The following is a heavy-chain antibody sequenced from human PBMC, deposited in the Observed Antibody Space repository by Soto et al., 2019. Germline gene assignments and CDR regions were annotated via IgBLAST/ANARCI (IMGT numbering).Heavy chain of an antibody. J-gene: IGHJ4*02. CDR2: INSDGSIT. CDR3: ARVETCSSTSCYSVFDY. CDR1: GFTFSSYW. V-gene: IGHV3-74*03. D-gene: IGHD2-2*01. Sequence: EVQLVESGGGLVQPGGSLRLSCAASGFTFSSYWMHWVRQAPGKGLVWVSRINSDGSITTYADSVKGRFTISRDNAKKTLYLQMNSLRAEDTAVYYCARVETCSSTSCYSVFDYWGQGTLVTVSS.